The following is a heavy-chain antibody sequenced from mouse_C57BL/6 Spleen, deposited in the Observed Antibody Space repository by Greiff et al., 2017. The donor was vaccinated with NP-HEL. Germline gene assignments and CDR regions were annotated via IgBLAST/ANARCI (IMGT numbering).Heavy chain of an antibody. J-gene: IGHJ1*03. CDR1: GYTFTSYW. D-gene: IGHD1-1*01. CDR3: ARAVDWYFDV. Sequence: VQLQQPGAELVKPGASVKLSCKASGYTFTSYWMHWVKQSPGQGLEWIGMIHPNSGSTNYNEKFKSKATLTVDKSSSTAYMQLSSLTSEDSAVYYCARAVDWYFDVWGTGTTVTVSS. V-gene: IGHV1-64*01. CDR2: IHPNSGST.